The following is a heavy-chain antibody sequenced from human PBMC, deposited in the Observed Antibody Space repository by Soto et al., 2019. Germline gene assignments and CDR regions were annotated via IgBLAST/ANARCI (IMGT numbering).Heavy chain of an antibody. Sequence: GGSLRLSCAGSGFTLSYHYIDWVRQAPGKGLEWVGRSRDKPQGYSTAYAASVKGRFTTSRDESKNSAYLQMNSLKTEDTAVYYCVRATYFSDSSGYTRCLDYWGQGTLVTVSS. CDR1: GFTLSYHY. CDR2: SRDKPQGYST. CDR3: VRATYFSDSSGYTRCLDY. V-gene: IGHV3-72*01. D-gene: IGHD3-22*01. J-gene: IGHJ4*02.